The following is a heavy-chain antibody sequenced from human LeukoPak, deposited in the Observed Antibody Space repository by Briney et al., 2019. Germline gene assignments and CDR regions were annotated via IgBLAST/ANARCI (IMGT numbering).Heavy chain of an antibody. CDR2: ISGSGGST. CDR3: AKATLESGSYHDNWFDP. D-gene: IGHD3-10*01. Sequence: GGSLRLSCAASGFTFSSYSMSWVRQAPGKGLGWVSAISGSGGSTYYADSVKGRSTISRDNSKNTLYLKMNSLGAEDTAVYYCAKATLESGSYHDNWFDPWGQGTLVTVSS. CDR1: GFTFSSYS. J-gene: IGHJ5*02. V-gene: IGHV3-23*01.